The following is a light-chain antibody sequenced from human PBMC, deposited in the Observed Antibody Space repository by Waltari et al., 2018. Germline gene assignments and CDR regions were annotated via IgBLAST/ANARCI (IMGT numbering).Light chain of an antibody. J-gene: IGKJ4*01. V-gene: IGKV3-15*01. CDR1: RSVSFK. CDR2: GAS. CDR3: QQYNNWPLT. Sequence: EILLTQSPATLSVSPGEGATLSCRPSRSVSFKLAWYQQKPGQAPRLLIYGASTRATGVPARFSGGGSGTEFTLTITRLQSEDFSVYYCQQYNNWPLTFGGGTKVEIK.